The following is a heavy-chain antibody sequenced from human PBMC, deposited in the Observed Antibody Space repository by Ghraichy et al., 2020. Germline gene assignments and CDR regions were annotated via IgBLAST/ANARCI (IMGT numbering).Heavy chain of an antibody. D-gene: IGHD1-7*01. CDR2: IYYSGST. CDR1: GGSISSYY. J-gene: IGHJ3*02. V-gene: IGHV4-59*01. Sequence: SETLSLTCTVSGGSISSYYWSWIRQPPGKGLEWIGYIYYSGSTNYNPSLKSRVTISVDTSKNQFSLKLSSVTAADTAVYYCAREAEVGWGDWNYAADAFDIWGQGTMVTVSS. CDR3: AREAEVGWGDWNYAADAFDI.